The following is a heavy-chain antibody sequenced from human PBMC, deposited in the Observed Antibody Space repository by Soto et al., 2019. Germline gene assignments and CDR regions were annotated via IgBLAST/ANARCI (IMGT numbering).Heavy chain of an antibody. J-gene: IGHJ3*02. CDR2: IKSKTDGGTT. D-gene: IGHD3-22*01. CDR3: TTVYYYYDSSGYYYAHAFDI. Sequence: PGGSLRLSCAASGFTFSNAWMSWVRQAPGKGLEWVGRIKSKTDGGTTDYAAPVKGRFTISRDDSKNTLYLQMNSLKTEDTAVYYCTTVYYYYDSSGYYYAHAFDIWGQGTMVTVSS. CDR1: GFTFSNAW. V-gene: IGHV3-15*01.